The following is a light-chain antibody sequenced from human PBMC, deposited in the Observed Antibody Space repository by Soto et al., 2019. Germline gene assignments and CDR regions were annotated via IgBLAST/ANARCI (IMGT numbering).Light chain of an antibody. CDR1: SGHSAYA. V-gene: IGLV4-69*02. Sequence: QAVVTQSPSASASLGASVKLACTLSSGHSAYAIAWHQQQPEKGPRYLMKVNSDGSHNKGDGIPDRFSGSSSGAERYLTISSLQSDDEADYYCQTWGTGIWVFGGGTKVTVL. J-gene: IGLJ3*02. CDR3: QTWGTGIWV. CDR2: VNSDGSH.